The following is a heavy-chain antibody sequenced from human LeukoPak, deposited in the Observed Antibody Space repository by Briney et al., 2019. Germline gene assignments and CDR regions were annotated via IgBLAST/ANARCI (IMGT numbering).Heavy chain of an antibody. CDR3: ARVQYYDFWSGHYLDYYYGMDV. Sequence: GGSLRLSCAASGFTFSSYGMHWVRQAPGKGLEWVAVIWYDGSNKYYADSVKGRFTISRGNSKNTLYLQMNSLRAEDTAVYYCARVQYYDFWSGHYLDYYYGMDVWGQGTTVTVSS. V-gene: IGHV3-33*01. CDR1: GFTFSSYG. D-gene: IGHD3-3*01. CDR2: IWYDGSNK. J-gene: IGHJ6*02.